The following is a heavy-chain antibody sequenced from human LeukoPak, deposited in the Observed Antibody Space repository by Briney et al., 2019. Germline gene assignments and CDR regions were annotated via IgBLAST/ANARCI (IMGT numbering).Heavy chain of an antibody. J-gene: IGHJ2*01. CDR2: INPNSGGT. CDR3: ARDRAYYYDSSGYRGANWYFDL. CDR1: GYTFTGYY. Sequence: ASVKVSCKASGYTFTGYYMHWVRQAPGQGLEWMGWINPNSGGTNYAQKFQGWVTMTRDTSISTAYMELSRLRSDDTAVYYCARDRAYYYDSSGYRGANWYFDLWGRGTLVTVSS. D-gene: IGHD3-22*01. V-gene: IGHV1-2*04.